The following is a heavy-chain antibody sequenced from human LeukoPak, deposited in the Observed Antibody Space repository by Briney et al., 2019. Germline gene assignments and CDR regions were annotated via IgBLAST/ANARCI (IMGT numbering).Heavy chain of an antibody. V-gene: IGHV3-30*18. CDR1: GFTFSNYG. D-gene: IGHD6-13*01. J-gene: IGHJ6*02. CDR3: AKDQLVQATGGLREDYDYYDGMDV. CDR2: IPYDGSDK. Sequence: PGTSLRLSCAASGFTFSNYGMHWVRQAPGKGLEWVAVIPYDGSDKYHADSVKGRLTISRDNSKNTMYLQMNSLRAEDTAVYYCAKDQLVQATGGLREDYDYYDGMDVWGQGTAVTVSS.